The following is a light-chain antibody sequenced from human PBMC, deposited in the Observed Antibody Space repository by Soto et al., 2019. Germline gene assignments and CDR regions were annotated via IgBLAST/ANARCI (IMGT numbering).Light chain of an antibody. Sequence: QSVLTQPPSASGSPGQSVTISCTGTSSDVGGYNYVSWYQQHPGKAPKLMIYEVSKRPSGVPDRFSGSKSGNTASLTVSRLQAEDEADYYCSSYAGSNTVVFGGGTKVTVL. CDR3: SSYAGSNTVV. J-gene: IGLJ2*01. CDR1: SSDVGGYNY. V-gene: IGLV2-8*01. CDR2: EVS.